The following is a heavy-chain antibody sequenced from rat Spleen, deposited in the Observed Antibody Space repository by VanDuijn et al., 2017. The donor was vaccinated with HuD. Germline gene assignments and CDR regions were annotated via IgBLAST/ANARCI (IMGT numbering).Heavy chain of an antibody. J-gene: IGHJ2*01. Sequence: EVQLVESDGGLVQPGRSLKLSCAASGFTFSDYYMAWVRQAPTKGLEWVATIISDGRRNYYRDSVKGRFTISRDTAKRTLYRQMDSLRSEYKATYYCATHGYVGSYYYWDSWGQGVMVTVSS. V-gene: IGHV5S10*01. D-gene: IGHD1-12*02. CDR3: ATHGYVGSYYYWDS. CDR2: IISDGRRN. CDR1: GFTFSDYY.